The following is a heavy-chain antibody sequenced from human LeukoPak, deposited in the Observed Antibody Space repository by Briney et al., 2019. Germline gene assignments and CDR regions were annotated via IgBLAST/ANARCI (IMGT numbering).Heavy chain of an antibody. V-gene: IGHV3-30*02. CDR2: IKYDGNNK. Sequence: GGSLRLSCTASGFTFSTYGLHWVRQAPGKGLEWVAFIKYDGNNKYYADSVKGRFAISRDNSKNTLYLQMNSLRPEDTAVYYCARDLGVPAALDFWGQGTLVTVSS. CDR3: ARDLGVPAALDF. J-gene: IGHJ4*02. D-gene: IGHD2-2*01. CDR1: GFTFSTYG.